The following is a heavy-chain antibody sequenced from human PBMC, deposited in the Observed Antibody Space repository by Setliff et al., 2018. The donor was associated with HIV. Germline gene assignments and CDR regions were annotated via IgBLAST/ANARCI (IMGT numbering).Heavy chain of an antibody. J-gene: IGHJ4*02. CDR2: IIPIFGTA. CDR3: APALGMVRGVIYDY. Sequence: SVKVSCKASGYPFSGYGISWVRQAPGQGLEWMGGIIPIFGTANYAQKFQGRVTITADESTSTAYMELNSLRAEDTAVYYCAPALGMVRGVIYDYWGQGTLVTVSS. CDR1: GYPFSGYG. D-gene: IGHD3-10*01. V-gene: IGHV1-69*13.